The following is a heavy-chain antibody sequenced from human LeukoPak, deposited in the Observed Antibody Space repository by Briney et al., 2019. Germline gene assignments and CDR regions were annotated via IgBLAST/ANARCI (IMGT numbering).Heavy chain of an antibody. CDR1: GGSISSHY. CDR3: ARLGDFSGYYYVNYFDY. J-gene: IGHJ4*02. D-gene: IGHD3-22*01. CDR2: IYYSENT. Sequence: SETQSLTCTVSGGSISSHYWSWIRQPPGKGLEWIGYIYYSENTNYNPSLKSRVTISANTSKNQFSLKLSSVTAADTAVYYCARLGDFSGYYYVNYFDYWGQGTLVTVSS. V-gene: IGHV4-59*08.